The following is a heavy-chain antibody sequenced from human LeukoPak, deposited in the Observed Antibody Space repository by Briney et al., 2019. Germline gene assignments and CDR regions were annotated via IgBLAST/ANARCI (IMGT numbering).Heavy chain of an antibody. V-gene: IGHV3-73*01. CDR1: GFTFSGSA. J-gene: IGHJ4*02. Sequence: GGSLRLSCAASGFTFSGSAIHWVRQPSGKGLEWVGRVGSKADGYATAYGASVKGRFTISRDDSKNTAWLQMNSLKSEDTAVYYCTDYYYDSSGYPIPAYWGQGTLVTDSS. CDR2: VGSKADGYAT. D-gene: IGHD3-22*01. CDR3: TDYYYDSSGYPIPAY.